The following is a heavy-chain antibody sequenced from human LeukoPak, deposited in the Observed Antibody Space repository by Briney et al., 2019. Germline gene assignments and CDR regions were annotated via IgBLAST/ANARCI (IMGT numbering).Heavy chain of an antibody. CDR1: GFTFNEYH. D-gene: IGHD3-16*02. V-gene: IGHV3-11*04. CDR3: AKAAGVKTFGEVIVSTHRPNIDY. Sequence: GGSLRLSCAASGFTFNEYHMSWIRQAPGKGLEWISYISRSTSTIYYADSVKGRFTISRDNAKNSLYLQMNSLRTEDTAVYYCAKAAGVKTFGEVIVSTHRPNIDYWGQGTLVIVSS. J-gene: IGHJ4*02. CDR2: ISRSTSTI.